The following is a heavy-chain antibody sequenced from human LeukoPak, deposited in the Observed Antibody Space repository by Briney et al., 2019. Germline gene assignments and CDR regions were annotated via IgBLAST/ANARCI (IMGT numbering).Heavy chain of an antibody. J-gene: IGHJ3*02. CDR3: ARGGEMDTAMADAFDI. D-gene: IGHD5-18*01. V-gene: IGHV3-53*01. Sequence: PGGSLRLSCAASGFTVSSNYMSWVRQAPGKGLEWVSVIYSGGSTYYADSVKGRFTISRDNAKNSLYLQMNSLRAEDTAVYYCARGGEMDTAMADAFDIWGQGTMVTVSS. CDR2: IYSGGST. CDR1: GFTVSSNY.